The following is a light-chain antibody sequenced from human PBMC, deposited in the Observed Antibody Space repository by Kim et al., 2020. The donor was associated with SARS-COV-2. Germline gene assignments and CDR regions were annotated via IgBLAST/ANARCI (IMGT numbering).Light chain of an antibody. CDR1: QSVSSN. CDR3: QQYNNWPPNT. J-gene: IGKJ5*01. CDR2: GAS. Sequence: EIVMTQSPATLSVSPGQRATLSCRASQSVSSNLAWYQQKPGQAPRLLIYGASTRATGISVRFSGNGSGTDFTLTISSLQSEDFAVYYCQQYNNWPPNTFGQGTRLEIK. V-gene: IGKV3-15*01.